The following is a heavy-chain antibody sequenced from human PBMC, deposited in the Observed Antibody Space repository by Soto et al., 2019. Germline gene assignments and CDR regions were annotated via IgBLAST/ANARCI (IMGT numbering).Heavy chain of an antibody. CDR2: ISYDGSNK. D-gene: IGHD4-17*01. CDR3: ARVGDYGDYFDY. J-gene: IGHJ4*02. CDR1: GFTFSSYA. V-gene: IGHV3-30-3*01. Sequence: QVQLVESGGGVVQPGRSLRLSCAASGFTFSSYAMHWVRQAPGKGLEWVAVISYDGSNKYYADSVKGRFTISRDNSKNTLYLQMNSLRAEDTAVYYCARVGDYGDYFDYWGQGTLVTVSS.